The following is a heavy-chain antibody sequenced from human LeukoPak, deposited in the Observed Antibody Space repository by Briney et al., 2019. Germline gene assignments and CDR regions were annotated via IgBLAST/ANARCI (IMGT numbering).Heavy chain of an antibody. CDR2: IIPILGIA. CDR3: ARGTSTIFGVVTGRDYYYYYMDV. D-gene: IGHD3-3*01. Sequence: SVKVSCKASGGTSSSYTISWVLQAPGQGLEWMGRIIPILGIANYAQKFQGRVTITADKSTSTAYMEPSSLRSEDTAVYYCARGTSTIFGVVTGRDYYYYYMDVWGKGTTVTVSS. J-gene: IGHJ6*03. V-gene: IGHV1-69*02. CDR1: GGTSSSYT.